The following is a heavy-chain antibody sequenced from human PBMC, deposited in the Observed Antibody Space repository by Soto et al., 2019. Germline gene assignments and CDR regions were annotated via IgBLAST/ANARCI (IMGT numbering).Heavy chain of an antibody. CDR2: ISPSGDNT. J-gene: IGHJ4*02. V-gene: IGHV3-23*01. CDR3: AKGSSGNSYSSLDN. Sequence: EVQLLESGGGFVQPGGSLRLSCAASGFTFSSFAMSWVRQAPGKGLEWVSVISPSGDNTYYSDSVKGRFTSSRDNSKNTLYLQMNSLRAGDTAAFYCAKGSSGNSYSSLDNWGQGTLVTVSA. D-gene: IGHD3-22*01. CDR1: GFTFSSFA.